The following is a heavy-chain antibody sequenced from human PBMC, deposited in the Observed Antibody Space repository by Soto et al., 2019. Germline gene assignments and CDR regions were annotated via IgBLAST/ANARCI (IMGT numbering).Heavy chain of an antibody. CDR1: GFTFSSHA. V-gene: IGHV3-30-3*01. D-gene: IGHD5-12*01. CDR3: ARDGHIVPTTDNMVYWFEP. J-gene: IGHJ5*02. Sequence: QVQLVEAGGGVVQPGRSLRLSCAASGFTFSSHAMHWVRQAPGKGLEWVAVISYDGTNKYYADSVKGRFTISRDNSKNTLDVQMGSLRPEDTAVYYCARDGHIVPTTDNMVYWFEPWGQGTLVTVSS. CDR2: ISYDGTNK.